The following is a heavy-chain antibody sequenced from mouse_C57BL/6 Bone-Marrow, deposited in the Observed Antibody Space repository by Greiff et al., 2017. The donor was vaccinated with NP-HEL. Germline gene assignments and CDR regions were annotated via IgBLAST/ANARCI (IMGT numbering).Heavy chain of an antibody. CDR2: IRLKSDNYAT. CDR1: GFTFSNYW. V-gene: IGHV6-3*01. CDR3: TIGYYDSRYAKGC. D-gene: IGHD1-1*01. Sequence: EVQRVESGGGLVQPGGSMKLSCVASGFTFSNYWMNWVRQSPEKGLEWVAQIRLKSDNYATHYAESVKGRFTISRDDSKSIVYLQMNNLRAENTGIYYCTIGYYDSRYAKGCWGQGTSVTVSS. J-gene: IGHJ4*01.